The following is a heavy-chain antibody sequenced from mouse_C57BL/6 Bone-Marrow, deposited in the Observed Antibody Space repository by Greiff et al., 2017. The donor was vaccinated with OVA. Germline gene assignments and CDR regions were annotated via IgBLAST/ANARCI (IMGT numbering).Heavy chain of an antibody. CDR1: GYPFTDYA. V-gene: IGHV1-15*01. CDR3: TRSYSNYYAMDY. Sequence: VQLQPSGAELVRPGASVTLSCQASGYPFTDYAMHWVKQTPLHGLEWIGAIDPETGGTDYNQKFKGKAILTADKSSSTAYMELRSLTSEDSAVYYCTRSYSNYYAMDYWGQGTSVTVSS. D-gene: IGHD2-5*01. CDR2: IDPETGGT. J-gene: IGHJ4*01.